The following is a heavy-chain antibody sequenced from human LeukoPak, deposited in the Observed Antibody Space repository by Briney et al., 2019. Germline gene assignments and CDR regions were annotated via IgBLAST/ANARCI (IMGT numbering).Heavy chain of an antibody. CDR3: ARHSLSRVAAAQFDY. CDR2: IYTSGST. CDR1: GGSISSYY. J-gene: IGHJ4*02. Sequence: SETLSLTCTVSGGSISSYYWSWIRQPPGKGLKWIGYIYTSGSTNYNPSLKSRVTISVDTSKNQFSLKLSSVTAADTAVYYCARHSLSRVAAAQFDYWGQGTLVTVSS. D-gene: IGHD6-13*01. V-gene: IGHV4-4*09.